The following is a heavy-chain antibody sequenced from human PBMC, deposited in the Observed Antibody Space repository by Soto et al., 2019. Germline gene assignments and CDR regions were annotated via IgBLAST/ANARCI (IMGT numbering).Heavy chain of an antibody. CDR3: ARDVKHDSSSPGPLEY. J-gene: IGHJ4*02. D-gene: IGHD6-6*01. Sequence: PSETLSLTCTVSGDSISSGDYYWSWIRQPPGKGLEWIGLIYYSGSTHYNPSLKSRLIISVNTSKNQFSLKLTSATAADTAVYYCARDVKHDSSSPGPLEYWGQGTRVTV. CDR1: GDSISSGDYY. CDR2: IYYSGST. V-gene: IGHV4-30-4*01.